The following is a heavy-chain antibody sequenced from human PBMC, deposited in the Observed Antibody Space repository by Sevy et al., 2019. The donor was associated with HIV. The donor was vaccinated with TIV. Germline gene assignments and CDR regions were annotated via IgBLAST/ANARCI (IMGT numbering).Heavy chain of an antibody. D-gene: IGHD6-19*01. V-gene: IGHV3-7*01. CDR2: VNNDGSGQ. CDR3: ARNSGN. CDR1: GFTFTNFW. J-gene: IGHJ4*02. Sequence: GGSLRLSCAASGFTFTNFWMSWVRQARGKGLEWVANVNNDGSGQKYADSVKGRFIFSRDNAKNSRYLQMNSLRTEDTAVYYCARNSGNWGQGTLVTVSS.